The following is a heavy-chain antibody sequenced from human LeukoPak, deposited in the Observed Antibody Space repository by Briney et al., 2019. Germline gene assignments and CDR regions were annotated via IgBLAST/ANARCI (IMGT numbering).Heavy chain of an antibody. D-gene: IGHD5-12*01. J-gene: IGHJ4*02. CDR1: GGSISSYY. CDR2: ISYSGST. V-gene: IGHV4-59*01. CDR3: ARQHRGYSGYDYFYY. Sequence: PSETLSLTCTVSGGSISSYYWSWIRQPPGKGLEWIGYISYSGSTNYNPSLKSRVTISVDTSKNQFSLKLSSVTAADTALFYCARQHRGYSGYDYFYYWGQGTLVTVSS.